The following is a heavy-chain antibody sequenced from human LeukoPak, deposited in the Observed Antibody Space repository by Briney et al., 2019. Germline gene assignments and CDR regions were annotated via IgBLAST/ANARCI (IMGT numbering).Heavy chain of an antibody. CDR2: ACDDQSNQ. V-gene: IGHV3-33*01. CDR1: GFTFRTYG. D-gene: IGHD3-22*01. J-gene: IGHJ4*02. CDR3: ATGAYYYYDH. Sequence: GGSLRLSCVASGFTFRTYGMHWVRQAPGKGLEWVAVACDDQSNQYYADSVKGRFTISKDNSKNTLYLQMNSLRAEDTAIYHCATGAYYYYDHWGQGTLVTVSS.